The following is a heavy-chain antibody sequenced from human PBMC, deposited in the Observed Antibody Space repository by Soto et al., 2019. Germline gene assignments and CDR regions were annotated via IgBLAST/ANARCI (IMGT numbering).Heavy chain of an antibody. V-gene: IGHV1-18*03. D-gene: IGHD3-16*01. J-gene: IGHJ4*02. CDR3: ARDAQGVFLHY. CDR1: GYTFTSYG. CDR2: ISAYNGNT. Sequence: QVQLVQSGAEVKKPGASVKVSCKASGYTFTSYGISCGRQAPGQGLEWMGRISAYNGNTNYAQKLQGRVTMTRDPSTSTAYMELRSLRSDDMAVYCCARDAQGVFLHYWGQGTLVTVSS.